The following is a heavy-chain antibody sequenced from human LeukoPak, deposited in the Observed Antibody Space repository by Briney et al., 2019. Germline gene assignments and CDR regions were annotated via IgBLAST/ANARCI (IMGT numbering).Heavy chain of an antibody. CDR2: IYHSGST. CDR1: GYSITSGYF. Sequence: ASETLSLTCTVSGYSITSGYFWGWIRQSSGKGLEWIGNIYHSGSTYYNPSLKSRVTISVDTSKNQFSLKLSSVTAADTAVYYCAGADRHDYGEEYWGQGTLVTGSS. D-gene: IGHD4-17*01. CDR3: AGADRHDYGEEY. V-gene: IGHV4-38-2*02. J-gene: IGHJ4*02.